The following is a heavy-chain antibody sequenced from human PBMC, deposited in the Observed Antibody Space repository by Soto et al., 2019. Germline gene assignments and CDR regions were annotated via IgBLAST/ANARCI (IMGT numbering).Heavy chain of an antibody. V-gene: IGHV1-2*02. Sequence: ASVKVSCKASGYTFTGYYMHWVRQAPGQGLEWMGWINPNSGGTNYAQKFQGRVTMTRDTSISTAYMELSRLRSDDTAVYYCARVAGHIVVVTNFDYWRQRTLVTVSS. J-gene: IGHJ4*02. CDR2: INPNSGGT. CDR3: ARVAGHIVVVTNFDY. D-gene: IGHD2-21*02. CDR1: GYTFTGYY.